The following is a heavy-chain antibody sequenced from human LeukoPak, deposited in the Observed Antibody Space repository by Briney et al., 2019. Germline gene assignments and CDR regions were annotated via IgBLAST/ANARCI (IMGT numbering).Heavy chain of an antibody. D-gene: IGHD2/OR15-2a*01. CDR1: GFTFTNYV. CDR2: ISENGGAA. CDR3: ARDSLSPPQGDS. J-gene: IGHJ4*02. V-gene: IGHV3-23*01. Sequence: PGGSLRLSCAASGFTFTNYVLGWVRQAQGKGLEWVSAISENGGAADYADSVRGRFTISRDNSQNTLYLQMNSLRAEDTAVYYCARDSLSPPQGDSWGQGTLVTVSS.